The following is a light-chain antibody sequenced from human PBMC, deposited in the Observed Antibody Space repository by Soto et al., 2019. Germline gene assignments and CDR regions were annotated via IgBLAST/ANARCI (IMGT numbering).Light chain of an antibody. J-gene: IGLJ3*02. CDR3: SSYTSNSPRV. CDR2: EVS. CDR1: SSDVGSYNY. V-gene: IGLV2-14*01. Sequence: QSALTQPASVSGSPGQSITISCTGTSSDVGSYNYVSWYQQHPGKAPKLMIYEVSNRPSGVSNRFSGSKSGNTASLTISGLQAEGEANFYCSSYTSNSPRVFGGGTQLTVL.